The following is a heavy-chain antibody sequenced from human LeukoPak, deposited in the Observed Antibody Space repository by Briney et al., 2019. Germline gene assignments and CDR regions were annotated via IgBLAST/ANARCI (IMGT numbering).Heavy chain of an antibody. D-gene: IGHD6-19*01. V-gene: IGHV4-34*01. CDR2: INHSGST. CDR1: GGSFSGYY. CDR3: ARAGVAGFDY. Sequence: PSETLSLTCAVYGGSFSGYYWSWIRQPPGKGLEWIGEINHSGSTNYNPSLKSRVTISVDTSKSQFSLKLSSVTAAGTAVYYCARAGVAGFDYWGQGTLVTVSS. J-gene: IGHJ4*02.